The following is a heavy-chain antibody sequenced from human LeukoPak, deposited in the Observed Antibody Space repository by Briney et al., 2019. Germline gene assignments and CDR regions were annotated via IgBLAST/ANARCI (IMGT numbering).Heavy chain of an antibody. CDR1: GFIFDDSL. V-gene: IGHV3-43*01. J-gene: IGHJ4*02. CDR2: ISRDGSTP. D-gene: IGHD3-16*01. Sequence: GGSLRLSCVASGFIFDDSLMHWVRQAPGKGLQWVSLISRDGSTPYYADSVKGRFTISKDNSKNSLFPQMSSLTTEDTAVYFCARDIRGNCFDSWGQGTLVTVSS. CDR3: ARDIRGNCFDS.